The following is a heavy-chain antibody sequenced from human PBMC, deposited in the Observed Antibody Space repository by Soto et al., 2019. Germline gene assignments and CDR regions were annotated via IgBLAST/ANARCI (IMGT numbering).Heavy chain of an antibody. CDR3: VKAVDISVPGVPPSDH. CDR2: ISYDGNNK. J-gene: IGHJ4*02. CDR1: GFIFNRFG. Sequence: GGSLRLSCAASGFIFNRFGMHWVRQAPGKGLEWVSVISYDGNNKYYADSVKGRFSISRDNAQNILYLQMNSLRPEDTALYWCVKAVDISVPGVPPSDHWGKGPLFTVSS. D-gene: IGHD3-9*01. V-gene: IGHV3-30*18.